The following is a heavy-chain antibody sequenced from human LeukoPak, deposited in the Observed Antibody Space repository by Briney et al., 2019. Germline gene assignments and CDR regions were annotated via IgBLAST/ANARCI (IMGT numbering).Heavy chain of an antibody. V-gene: IGHV1-2*02. Sequence: VASVKVSCKASGYTFSGHYMHWVRQAPGQGLEWMGWIKPSSGATNYAQKFRGRVTMTRDTSNRTSYMKLSRLRSDDTALYYCASCYYDSSGYYYFDYWGQGTLVTVSS. CDR3: ASCYYDSSGYYYFDY. D-gene: IGHD3-22*01. CDR1: GYTFSGHY. CDR2: IKPSSGAT. J-gene: IGHJ4*02.